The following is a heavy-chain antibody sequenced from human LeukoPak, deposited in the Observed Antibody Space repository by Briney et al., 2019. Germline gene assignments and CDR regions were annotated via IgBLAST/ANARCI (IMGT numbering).Heavy chain of an antibody. CDR1: GFTFSSYW. CDR2: ISSSGSTI. CDR3: ARAIRIAVAGDY. V-gene: IGHV3-48*04. D-gene: IGHD6-19*01. J-gene: IGHJ4*02. Sequence: PGGSLRLSCAASGFTFSSYWMSWVRQAPGKGLEWVSYISSSGSTIYYADSVKGRFTISRDNAKNSLYLQMNSLRAEDTAVYYCARAIRIAVAGDYWGQGTLVTVSS.